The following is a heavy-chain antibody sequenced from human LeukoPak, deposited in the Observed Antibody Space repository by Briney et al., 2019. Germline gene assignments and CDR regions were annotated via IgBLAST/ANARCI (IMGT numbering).Heavy chain of an antibody. V-gene: IGHV3-74*01. D-gene: IGHD6-19*01. CDR1: GFTFNTYW. CDR3: ARAKPADFDL. J-gene: IGHJ2*01. CDR2: VNGDGSET. Sequence: GGSLRLSCEASGFTFNTYWIHWVRQAPGKGLVWVSRVNGDGSETNYADSVKGRLTISRDNAKNTAYLEMNSLRAEDTAVYYCARAKPADFDLWGRGTLLTVSS.